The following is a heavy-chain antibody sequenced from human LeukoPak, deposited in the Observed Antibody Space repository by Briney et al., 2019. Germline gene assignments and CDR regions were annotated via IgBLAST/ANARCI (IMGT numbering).Heavy chain of an antibody. V-gene: IGHV3-9*01. J-gene: IGHJ5*02. D-gene: IGHD1-26*01. CDR2: ISWNSGSI. CDR3: AKDISGSYSWFDP. Sequence: GGSLRLSCEASVFTFSIYAMHWVRQAPGKGLEWVSGISWNSGSIGYADSVKGRFTISRDNAKNSLYLQMNSLRAEDTALYYCAKDISGSYSWFDPWGQGTLVTVSS. CDR1: VFTFSIYA.